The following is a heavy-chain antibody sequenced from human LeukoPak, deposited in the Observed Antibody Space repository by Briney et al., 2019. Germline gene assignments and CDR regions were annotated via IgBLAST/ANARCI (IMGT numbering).Heavy chain of an antibody. CDR3: GRDFLRYPDN. J-gene: IGHJ4*02. CDR2: INSDGTST. Sequence: GGSLRLPCAASGFTFRSHWMHWVRQAPGKGLVWVSRINSDGTSTSYADSVRGRFTVSRDNAKNSVYLQMNSLRAEDTAVYYCGRDFLRYPDNWGQGNLVTVSS. V-gene: IGHV3-74*01. D-gene: IGHD3-9*01. CDR1: GFTFRSHW.